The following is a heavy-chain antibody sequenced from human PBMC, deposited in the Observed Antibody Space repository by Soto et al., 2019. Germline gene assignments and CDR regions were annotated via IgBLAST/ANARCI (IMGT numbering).Heavy chain of an antibody. Sequence: GGSLRLSCAASGFTFSSYGMHWVRQAPGKGLEWVAVIWCDGSSKYYADSVKGRFTISRDNSKNTLYLQMNSLRAEDTAVYYCASDFEGRDDFWTRPRYYYYYGMDVWGQGTTVTVSS. CDR1: GFTFSSYG. D-gene: IGHD3-3*01. CDR3: ASDFEGRDDFWTRPRYYYYYGMDV. CDR2: IWCDGSSK. V-gene: IGHV3-33*01. J-gene: IGHJ6*02.